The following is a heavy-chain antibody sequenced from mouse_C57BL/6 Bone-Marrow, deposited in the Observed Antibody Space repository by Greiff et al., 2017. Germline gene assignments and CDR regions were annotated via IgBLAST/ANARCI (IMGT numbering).Heavy chain of an antibody. Sequence: EVQVVESGGGLVKPGGSLKLSCAASGFTFSDYGMHWVRQAPEKGLEWVAYISSGRSTIYYADTVQGRFTIARDNAKNTLFLQMTSLRSEDTAMYYCARGWLPAWFAYWGQGTLVTVSA. J-gene: IGHJ3*01. CDR1: GFTFSDYG. CDR2: ISSGRSTI. CDR3: ARGWLPAWFAY. D-gene: IGHD2-2*01. V-gene: IGHV5-17*01.